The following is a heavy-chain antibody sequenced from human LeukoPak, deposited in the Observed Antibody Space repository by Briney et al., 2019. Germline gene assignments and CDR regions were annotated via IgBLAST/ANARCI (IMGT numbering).Heavy chain of an antibody. D-gene: IGHD3-10*01. Sequence: WGSLRLSCAASGFTFSRYAMSWVRQAPGKGLEWVSAVSGSGGSTYYADSVKGLFTISRDNSKNTLYLQMNSLRAEDTAVYYCAKRMIRGVNHDAFDLWGQGTMVTVSS. V-gene: IGHV3-23*01. CDR1: GFTFSRYA. CDR2: VSGSGGST. CDR3: AKRMIRGVNHDAFDL. J-gene: IGHJ3*01.